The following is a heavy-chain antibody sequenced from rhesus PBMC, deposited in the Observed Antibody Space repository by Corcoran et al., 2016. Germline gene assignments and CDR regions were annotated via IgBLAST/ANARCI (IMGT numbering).Heavy chain of an antibody. Sequence: QVQLQQWGEGLVKPSETLSLTCAVYGGSISGYYYWSWIRQPPGTGLEWIGYIHGNSASTNYNPPLKNRVTISKDTSKNQFSLKLSSVTAADTAVYYCARVGTAGKLDYWGQGVLVTVSS. CDR1: GGSISGYYY. J-gene: IGHJ4*01. D-gene: IGHD5-24*01. V-gene: IGHV4-73*01. CDR3: ARVGTAGKLDY. CDR2: IHGNSAST.